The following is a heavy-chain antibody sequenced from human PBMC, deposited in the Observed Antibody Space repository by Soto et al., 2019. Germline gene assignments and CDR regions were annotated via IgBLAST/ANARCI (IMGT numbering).Heavy chain of an antibody. CDR3: ARDHHRYSGYDYVDY. CDR2: ISSSSSYT. J-gene: IGHJ4*02. D-gene: IGHD5-12*01. V-gene: IGHV3-11*05. CDR1: GFTFSDYY. Sequence: PGGSLRLSCVASGFTFSDYYMSWIRQAPEKGLEWVSYISSSSSYTNYADSVKGRFTISRDNAKNSLYLQMNSLRAEDTAVYYCARDHHRYSGYDYVDYWGQGTLVTVSS.